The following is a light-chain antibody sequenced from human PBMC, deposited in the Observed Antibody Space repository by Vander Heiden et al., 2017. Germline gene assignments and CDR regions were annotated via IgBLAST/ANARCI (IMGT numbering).Light chain of an antibody. CDR3: TSWDNSRNARV. J-gene: IGLJ3*02. Sequence: QSVLAQPPSASGTPGQSVTISCSGSGSNIGRNTVNWYQQLPGSAPRLLIYYNEQRPLGVPERLSGAKAGNSASLAIRGLQFEDEADYYCTSWDNSRNARVFGGGTKLTVL. CDR2: YNE. V-gene: IGLV1-44*01. CDR1: GSNIGRNT.